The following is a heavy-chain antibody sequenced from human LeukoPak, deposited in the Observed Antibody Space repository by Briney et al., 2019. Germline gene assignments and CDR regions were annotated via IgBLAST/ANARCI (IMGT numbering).Heavy chain of an antibody. CDR1: GFAFNMYG. V-gene: IGHV3-30*02. Sequence: GGSLRLSCVASGFAFNMYGMHWVRQAPGKGLQWVAFIRYDASNDYYVESVKGRFTISRDNTEDTLYLQMNGLRAEDTAVYYCARYDYWSGYYIDYWGQGTLVTVSS. CDR3: ARYDYWSGYYIDY. J-gene: IGHJ4*02. D-gene: IGHD3-3*01. CDR2: IRYDASND.